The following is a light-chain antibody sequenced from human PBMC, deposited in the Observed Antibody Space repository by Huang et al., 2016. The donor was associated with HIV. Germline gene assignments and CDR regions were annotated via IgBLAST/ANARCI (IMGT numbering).Light chain of an antibody. V-gene: IGKV1-5*03. CDR1: ESISNW. CDR3: QQYFRYSYT. J-gene: IGKJ2*01. CDR2: KAS. Sequence: DIQMTQSPSTLSASVGDRVIITCRASESISNWLAWFQQKPGEAPKLLIYKASTLETGVSSRFSGSGSGTEFTLTISSLQSDDFATYYCQQYFRYSYTFGQGTKLEIK.